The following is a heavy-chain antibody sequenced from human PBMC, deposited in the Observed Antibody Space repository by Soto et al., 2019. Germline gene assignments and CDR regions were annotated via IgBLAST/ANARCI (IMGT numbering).Heavy chain of an antibody. CDR1: GFTFSSYA. J-gene: IGHJ5*02. CDR3: AKDTYSSGWFNWFDP. Sequence: EVQLLESGVGLVQPGGSLRLSCAASGFTFSSYAMSWVRQAPGKGLEWVSAISGSGGSTYYADSVKGRFTISRDNSKNTLYLQMNSLRAEDTAVYYCAKDTYSSGWFNWFDPWGQGTLVTVSS. V-gene: IGHV3-23*01. D-gene: IGHD6-19*01. CDR2: ISGSGGST.